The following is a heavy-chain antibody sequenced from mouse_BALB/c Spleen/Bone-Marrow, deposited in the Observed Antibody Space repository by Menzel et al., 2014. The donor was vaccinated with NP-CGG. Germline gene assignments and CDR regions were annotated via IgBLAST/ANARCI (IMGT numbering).Heavy chain of an antibody. CDR2: ISSGGSYT. CDR1: GFTFSSYA. J-gene: IGHJ2*01. CDR3: ARDSSGYFDY. V-gene: IGHV5-9-4*01. Sequence: EVKLMESGGGLVKPGGSLKLSCAASGFTFSSYAMSWVRQSPEKRLEWVAEISSGGSYTYYPDTATGRFTISRDNAKNTLYLEMSSLRSEDTAMYYCARDSSGYFDYWGQGTTLTVSS. D-gene: IGHD3-1*01.